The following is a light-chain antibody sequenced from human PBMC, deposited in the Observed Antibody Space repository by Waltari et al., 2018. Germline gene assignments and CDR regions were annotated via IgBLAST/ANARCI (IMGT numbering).Light chain of an antibody. J-gene: IGKJ1*01. V-gene: IGKV1-5*01. CDR2: DAS. Sequence: DIQMTQSPSTLSASVGDSVTITCRASQSISSWLAWYQQKPGKAPKLLIYDASSLESGVPSRFSGSGSGTEFTLTISSLQPDDFATYYCQQETFGQGTKVEIK. CDR1: QSISSW. CDR3: QQET.